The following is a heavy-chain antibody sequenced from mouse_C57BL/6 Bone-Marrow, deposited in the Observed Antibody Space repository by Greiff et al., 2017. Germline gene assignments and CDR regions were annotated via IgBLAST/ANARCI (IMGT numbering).Heavy chain of an antibody. V-gene: IGHV1-56*01. J-gene: IGHJ2*01. CDR1: GYTFTSHW. CDR2: IFPGSGST. CDR3: ARHIYYDYDGGDYFDY. Sequence: VMLVESGPELVRPGASVKISCKAPGYTFTSHWMQWVRPRPGQGLEWIGEIFPGSGSTSYNEKFKGKATLTVDTSSSTAYMQLSSLTSEDSAVYFCARHIYYDYDGGDYFDYWGKGTTLTVST. D-gene: IGHD2-4*01.